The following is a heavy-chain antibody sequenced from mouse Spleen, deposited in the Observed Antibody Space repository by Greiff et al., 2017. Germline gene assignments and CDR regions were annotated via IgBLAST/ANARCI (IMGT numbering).Heavy chain of an antibody. J-gene: IGHJ4*01. CDR1: GFTFSSYT. D-gene: IGHD2-4*01. V-gene: IGHV5-9*01. CDR2: ISSGGGNT. Sequence: EVKVVESGGGLVKPGGSLKLSCAASGFTFSSYTMSWVRQTPEKRLEWVATISSGGGNTYYPDSAKGRFTISRDNAKNTLYLQMSSLRSEDTALYYCARGYYDYDEGAMDYWGQGTSVTVSS. CDR3: ARGYYDYDEGAMDY.